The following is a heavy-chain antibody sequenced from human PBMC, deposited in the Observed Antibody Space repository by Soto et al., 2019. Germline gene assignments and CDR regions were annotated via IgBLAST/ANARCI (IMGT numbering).Heavy chain of an antibody. D-gene: IGHD1-26*01. J-gene: IGHJ4*02. CDR2: ISYDGSNK. CDR3: AREFRATQCFDY. Sequence: QVQLVESGGGVVQPGRSLRLSCAASGFTFSSYAMHWVRQAPGKGLEWVAVISYDGSNKYYADSVKGRFTISRDNSKNTLYLQMNSLRAEDTAVYYCAREFRATQCFDYWGQGTLVTVSS. CDR1: GFTFSSYA. V-gene: IGHV3-30-3*01.